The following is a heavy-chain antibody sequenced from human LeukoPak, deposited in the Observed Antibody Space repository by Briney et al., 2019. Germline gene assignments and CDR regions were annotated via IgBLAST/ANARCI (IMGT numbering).Heavy chain of an antibody. CDR1: GFHFGDFR. D-gene: IGHD3-10*01. CDR3: SRRGWGSYSQDY. J-gene: IGHJ4*02. V-gene: IGHV3-21*01. Sequence: GGSLELSCAPSGFHFGDFRLNWVRRAPGKGRGGVSSIGSSSSYIYYADSVKGRFTVSRDNNRQSLYLQMNSLRVEDTAVYYCSRRGWGSYSQDYWGQGTLVTVSA. CDR2: IGSSSSYI.